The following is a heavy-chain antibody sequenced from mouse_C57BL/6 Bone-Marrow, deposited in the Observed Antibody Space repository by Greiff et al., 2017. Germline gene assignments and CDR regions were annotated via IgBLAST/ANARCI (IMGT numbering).Heavy chain of an antibody. V-gene: IGHV1-72*01. CDR2: IDPNSGGT. CDR1: GYTFTSYW. J-gene: IGHJ3*01. D-gene: IGHD2-4*01. CDR3: ARYPLYDYDAGWFAY. Sequence: QVQLKQPGAELVKPGASVKLSCKASGYTFTSYWMHWVKQRPGRGLEWIGRIDPNSGGTKYNEKFKSKATLTVDKPSSTAYMQLSSLTSEDSAVYYCARYPLYDYDAGWFAYWGQGTLVTVSA.